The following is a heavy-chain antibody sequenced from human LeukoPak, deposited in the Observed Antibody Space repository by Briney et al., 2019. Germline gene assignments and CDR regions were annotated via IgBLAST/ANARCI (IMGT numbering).Heavy chain of an antibody. CDR3: ARDAGYSSSSIDY. V-gene: IGHV3-21*01. CDR1: GFTFSSYS. CDR2: ISSSSSYI. J-gene: IGHJ4*02. Sequence: GGSLRLSCAASGFTFSSYSMNWVRQAPGKGLEWVSSISSSSSYIYYADSVKGQFTISRDNAKNSLYLQMNSLRAEDTAVYYCARDAGYSSSSIDYWGQGTLVTVSS. D-gene: IGHD6-6*01.